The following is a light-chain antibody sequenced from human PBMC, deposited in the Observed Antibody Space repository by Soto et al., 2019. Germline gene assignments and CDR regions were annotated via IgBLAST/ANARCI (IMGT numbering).Light chain of an antibody. CDR3: ISYTNRQSYV. V-gene: IGLV2-14*01. J-gene: IGLJ1*01. CDR2: AVS. Sequence: QSVLTQPASVSGSPGQSITISCSGTSSDIGSYDHVAWYQQFPGKSPKLMIYAVSDRPSGVSDRFSGSKSGITASLTISGLQTEDEADYYCISYTNRQSYVFGTGTKATVL. CDR1: SSDIGSYDH.